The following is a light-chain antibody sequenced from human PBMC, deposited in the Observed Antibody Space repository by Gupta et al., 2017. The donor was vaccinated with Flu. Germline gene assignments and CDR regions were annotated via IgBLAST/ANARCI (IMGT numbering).Light chain of an antibody. V-gene: IGLV2-14*01. CDR3: TSYTSSTTLV. J-gene: IGLJ2*01. CDR1: SNDVGGYSY. CDR2: EVS. Sequence: QSALTQPASVSGSPGQSITISCTGTSNDVGGYSYVSWYQQNPGKAPKLMIYEVSNRPSGVSNRFSGSKSGNTASLTISGLQAEDEADYYCTSYTSSTTLVFGGGTKVTVL.